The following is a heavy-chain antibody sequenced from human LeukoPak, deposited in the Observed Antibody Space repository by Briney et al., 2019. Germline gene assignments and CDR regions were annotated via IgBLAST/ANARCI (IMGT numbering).Heavy chain of an antibody. Sequence: GGSLRLSCAASGFTFSSYGMTWVRQAPGKGLEWVSGISTSGSSTYYADSVKGRFTISRDNSKNTLYLQMNSLRVEDTAVYYCAKDSNRISSGCDYWGQGTLVTDSS. CDR2: ISTSGSST. CDR3: AKDSNRISSGCDY. D-gene: IGHD6-19*01. J-gene: IGHJ4*02. CDR1: GFTFSSYG. V-gene: IGHV3-23*01.